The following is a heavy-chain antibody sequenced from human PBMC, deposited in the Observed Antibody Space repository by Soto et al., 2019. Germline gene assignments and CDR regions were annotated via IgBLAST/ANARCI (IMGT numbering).Heavy chain of an antibody. CDR3: AKEENQNYDVDH. CDR1: GYIFTDYY. V-gene: IGHV1-2*02. CDR2: INPNTGGT. D-gene: IGHD3-3*01. Sequence: ASVKVSCKASGYIFTDYYVHWVLQAPGQGPEWMGWINPNTGGTNYAQRFQGRVTLTRDTSISTAYMELTGLRSDDTAVYYCAKEENQNYDVDHWGQGTLVTVSS. J-gene: IGHJ1*01.